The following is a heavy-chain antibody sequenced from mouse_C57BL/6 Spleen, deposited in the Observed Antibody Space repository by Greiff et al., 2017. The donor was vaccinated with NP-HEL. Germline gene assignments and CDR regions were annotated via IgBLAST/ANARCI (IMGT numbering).Heavy chain of an antibody. Sequence: EVQLVESGGGLVKPGGSLKLSCAASGFTFSDYGMHWVRQAPEKGLEWVAYISSGSSTIYYADTVKGRFTIYRDNAKNTLFLQMTSLRSEDTAMYYVAMPPPYGWFFDVWGTGTTVTVSS. CDR3: AMPPPYGWFFDV. V-gene: IGHV5-17*01. CDR1: GFTFSDYG. CDR2: ISSGSSTI. D-gene: IGHD1-1*01. J-gene: IGHJ1*03.